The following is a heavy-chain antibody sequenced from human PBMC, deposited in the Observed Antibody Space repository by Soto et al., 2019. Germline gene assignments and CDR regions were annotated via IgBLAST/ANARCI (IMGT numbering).Heavy chain of an antibody. J-gene: IGHJ4*02. CDR2: ISNTGTT. Sequence: TSETLSLTCTVSGGSISSGYWSWLRQSPGEGLEWIGHISNTGTTNYSPSLKSRVFMSVDTSKTQFSLQLSSVTAADTAVYFCARYPRLDCWGQGTLVTVSS. CDR3: ARYPRLDC. V-gene: IGHV4-59*08. CDR1: GGSISSGY.